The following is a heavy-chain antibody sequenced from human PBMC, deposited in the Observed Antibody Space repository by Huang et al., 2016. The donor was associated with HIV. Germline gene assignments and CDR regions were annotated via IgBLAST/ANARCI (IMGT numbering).Heavy chain of an antibody. CDR1: GYTFANYD. D-gene: IGHD5-12*01. CDR3: ARGRMVAEY. J-gene: IGHJ4*02. CDR2: MNPYTGNT. V-gene: IGHV1-8*01. Sequence: QVQLVQSGAEVKKPGASVQVSCKASGYTFANYDITWVRQASGQGLEWMGGMNPYTGNTGYGQKFRGRVTTAYRELSSLRAEDTAIYYGARGRMVAEYWGQGTLVIVSS.